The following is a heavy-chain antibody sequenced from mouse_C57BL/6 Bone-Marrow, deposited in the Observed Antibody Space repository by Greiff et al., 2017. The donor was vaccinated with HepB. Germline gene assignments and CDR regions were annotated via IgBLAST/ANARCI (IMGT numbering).Heavy chain of an antibody. J-gene: IGHJ3*01. CDR3: ARSGENWDGLAY. D-gene: IGHD4-1*01. V-gene: IGHV1-82*01. CDR1: GYAFSSSW. CDR2: IYPGDGDT. Sequence: VQLQQSGPELVKPGASVKISCKASGYAFSSSWMNWVKQRPGKGLEWIGRIYPGDGDTNYNGKFKGKATLTADKSSSTAYMQLSSLTSEDSAVYFCARSGENWDGLAYWGQGTLVTVSA.